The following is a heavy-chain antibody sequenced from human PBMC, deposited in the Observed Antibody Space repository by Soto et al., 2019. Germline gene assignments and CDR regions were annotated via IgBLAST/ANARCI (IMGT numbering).Heavy chain of an antibody. CDR2: INPSGGST. V-gene: IGHV1-46*01. Sequence: GASVKVSCKASGYTFTSYYIHWVRQAPGQGLEWMGIINPSGGSTSYAQKFQGRVTMTRDTSTSTVYMELSSLTSEDTAVYYCAREGENITPRTDPGWRYWGQGTLVTVSS. J-gene: IGHJ4*02. CDR3: AREGENITPRTDPGWRY. D-gene: IGHD3-16*01. CDR1: GYTFTSYY.